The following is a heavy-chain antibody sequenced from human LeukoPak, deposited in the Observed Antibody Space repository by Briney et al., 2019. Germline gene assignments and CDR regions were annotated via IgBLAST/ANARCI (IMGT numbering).Heavy chain of an antibody. V-gene: IGHV3-53*01. J-gene: IGHJ4*02. CDR2: IYSGGST. D-gene: IGHD3-22*01. CDR1: GFTVSSNY. Sequence: GGSLRLSCAASGFTVSSNYMSWVRQAPGKGLEWVSVIYSGGSTYYADSVKGRFTISGDNSKNTLYLQMNSLRAEDTAVYYCAREARYYDSSGYYYPDYWGQGTLVTVSS. CDR3: AREARYYDSSGYYYPDY.